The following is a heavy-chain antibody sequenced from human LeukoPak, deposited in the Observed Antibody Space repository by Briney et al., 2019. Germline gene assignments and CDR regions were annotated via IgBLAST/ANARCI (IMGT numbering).Heavy chain of an antibody. Sequence: SVKVSCKASGGTFSSYAISWVRQAPGQGLEWMGGIIPIFGTANYAQKFQGRVTITTDESTSTAYMELSSLRSEDTAVYYCARGSDCSSTSCYKTLYYYYMDVWGKGTTVTVSS. CDR1: GGTFSSYA. CDR3: ARGSDCSSTSCYKTLYYYYMDV. CDR2: IIPIFGTA. V-gene: IGHV1-69*05. D-gene: IGHD2-2*02. J-gene: IGHJ6*03.